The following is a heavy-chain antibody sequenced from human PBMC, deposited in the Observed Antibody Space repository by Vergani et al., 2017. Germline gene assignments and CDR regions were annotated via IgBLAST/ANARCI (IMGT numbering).Heavy chain of an antibody. CDR3: AKANPRNSGYDYLYYYHAMDV. J-gene: IGHJ6*02. V-gene: IGHV3-23*01. CDR1: GFTFNHYA. D-gene: IGHD5-12*01. CDR2: ISGSGGSP. Sequence: EVQLLESGGDLVQPGGSLRLSCAASGFTFNHYAMNWVRQAPGKGLEWVSGISGSGGSPYYAGSVKGRLTISRDSSKNTLYLQMNSLSAGDTAVYYCAKANPRNSGYDYLYYYHAMDVWGQGTTVTVSS.